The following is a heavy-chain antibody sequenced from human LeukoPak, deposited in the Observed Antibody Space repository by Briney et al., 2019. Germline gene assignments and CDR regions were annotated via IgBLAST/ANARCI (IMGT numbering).Heavy chain of an antibody. J-gene: IGHJ6*03. CDR3: ASSYDFWSGYYKGAYYYYMDV. Sequence: GGSLRLSCAASGFTFSSYEMNWVRQAPGKGLEWVSYISSSCSTIYYADSVKGRFTISRDNAKNSLYLQMNSLRAEDTAVYYCASSYDFWSGYYKGAYYYYMDVWGKGTTVTVSS. D-gene: IGHD3-3*01. CDR2: ISSSCSTI. CDR1: GFTFSSYE. V-gene: IGHV3-48*03.